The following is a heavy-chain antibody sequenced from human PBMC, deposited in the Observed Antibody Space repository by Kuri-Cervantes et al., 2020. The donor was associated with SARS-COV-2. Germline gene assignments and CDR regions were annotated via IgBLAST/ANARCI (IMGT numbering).Heavy chain of an antibody. D-gene: IGHD4-17*01. J-gene: IGHJ4*02. CDR3: ARAYGDYEVTDY. V-gene: IGHV4-59*08. CDR1: GGSISSHY. Sequence: GSLRLSCTVSGGSISSHYWSWIRQPPGKGLEWIGYIYHSGSTYYNPSLKSRVTISVDTSKNQFSLKLSSVTAADTAVYYCARAYGDYEVTDYWGQGTLVTVSS. CDR2: IYHSGST.